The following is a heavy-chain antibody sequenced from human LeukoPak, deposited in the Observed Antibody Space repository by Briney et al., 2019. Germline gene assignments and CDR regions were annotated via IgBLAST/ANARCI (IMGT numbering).Heavy chain of an antibody. CDR1: GFTFSNHY. J-gene: IGHJ4*02. D-gene: IGHD3-22*01. CDR3: ARGIVVPDY. CDR2: INSDGSST. V-gene: IGHV3-74*01. Sequence: PGGSLRLSCAASGFTFSNHYMHWVRQAPGKGLVWVSRINSDGSSTSYADSVKGRFTISRDNAKNTLYLQMNSLRAEDTAVYYCARGIVVPDYWGQGTLVTVSS.